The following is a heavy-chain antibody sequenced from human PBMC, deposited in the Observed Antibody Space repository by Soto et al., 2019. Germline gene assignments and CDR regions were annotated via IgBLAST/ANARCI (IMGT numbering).Heavy chain of an antibody. CDR2: ISSSGRTI. D-gene: IGHD3-16*02. Sequence: GGSLRLSCEAFGFTFSTYTMNWVRQAPGKGLEWVSYISSSGRTISYADPVKGRFSISRDNAKNSLYLQMNSLRGEDTAGYYCAGASGIIVANNYFDFWGQGTLVTVSS. CDR3: AGASGIIVANNYFDF. J-gene: IGHJ4*02. CDR1: GFTFSTYT. V-gene: IGHV3-48*04.